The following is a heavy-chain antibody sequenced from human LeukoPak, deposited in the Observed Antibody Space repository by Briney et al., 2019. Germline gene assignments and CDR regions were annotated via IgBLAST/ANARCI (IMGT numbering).Heavy chain of an antibody. V-gene: IGHV1-8*01. D-gene: IGHD2-15*01. CDR2: MNPNSGNT. CDR3: VRGGFCSGATCSYQWSLGWFDP. CDR1: GYTFTSYD. J-gene: IGHJ5*02. Sequence: ASVKVSCKASGYTFTSYDINWVRQASGQGLEWMGWMNPNSGNTGYAQRFQGRVTMSKDTSITTAYMELRNLRSEDTAIYYCVRGGFCSGATCSYQWSLGWFDPWGQGTLVIVSS.